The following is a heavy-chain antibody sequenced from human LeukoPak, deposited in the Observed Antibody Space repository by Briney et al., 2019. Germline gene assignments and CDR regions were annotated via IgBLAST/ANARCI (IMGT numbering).Heavy chain of an antibody. J-gene: IGHJ5*02. D-gene: IGHD3-22*01. V-gene: IGHV1-8*01. CDR3: AGGGSSYYYDSSGSNWFDP. Sequence: ASVKVSCKASGYTFTSYDINWVRQATGQGLEWMGWMNPNSGNTGYAQKFQGRVTMTRNTSISTAYMELSSLRSEDTAVYYCAGGGSSYYYDSSGSNWFDPWGQGTLVTVSS. CDR1: GYTFTSYD. CDR2: MNPNSGNT.